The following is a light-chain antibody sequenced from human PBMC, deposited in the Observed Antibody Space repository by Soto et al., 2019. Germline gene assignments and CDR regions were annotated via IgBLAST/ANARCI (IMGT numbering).Light chain of an antibody. CDR2: GVS. CDR3: MQTVAHPWT. Sequence: IVMTQTPLSLSVTPGQPASISCKSSQSLVFSDGKTYFYWYVQKPGQPPQLLIYGVSNRLSGVTDRFTGSGSATDFTLTISRVEAEDVGVYYCMQTVAHPWTFGQGTKVEVK. V-gene: IGKV2D-29*01. CDR1: QSLVFSDGKTY. J-gene: IGKJ1*01.